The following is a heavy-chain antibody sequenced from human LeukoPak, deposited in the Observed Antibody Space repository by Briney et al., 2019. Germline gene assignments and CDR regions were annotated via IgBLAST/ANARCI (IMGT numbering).Heavy chain of an antibody. D-gene: IGHD3-10*01. V-gene: IGHV1-2*02. Sequence: GASVKVSCKASGYTFTGYYMHWVRQAPGQGLEWMGWINPNSGGTNYAQKFQGRVTMTRDTFISTAYMELSRLRSDDTAVYYCARDLYYYGSGSYYPYVDYWGQGTLVTVSS. J-gene: IGHJ4*02. CDR2: INPNSGGT. CDR1: GYTFTGYY. CDR3: ARDLYYYGSGSYYPYVDY.